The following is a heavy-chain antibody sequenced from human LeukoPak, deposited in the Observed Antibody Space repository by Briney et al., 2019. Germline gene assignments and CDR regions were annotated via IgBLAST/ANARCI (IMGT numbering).Heavy chain of an antibody. CDR2: IYTSGST. Sequence: SETLSLTCTVSGGSISSYYWSWIRQPAGKGLEWIGRIYTSGSTNYNPSLKSRVTMSVDTSKNQFSLKLSSVTAADTAVYYCARDRVTMVRGVIKNWFDPWGQGTLVTVSS. D-gene: IGHD3-10*01. J-gene: IGHJ5*02. V-gene: IGHV4-4*07. CDR1: GGSISSYY. CDR3: ARDRVTMVRGVIKNWFDP.